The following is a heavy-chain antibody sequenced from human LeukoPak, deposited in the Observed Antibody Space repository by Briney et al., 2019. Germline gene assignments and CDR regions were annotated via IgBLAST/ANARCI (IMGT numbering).Heavy chain of an antibody. Sequence: ASVKVSCKASGGTFSSYAISWVRQAPGQGLEWMGRIIPILGIANYAQKFQGRVTITADKSTSTAYMELSSLRSEDTAVYYCARDGIVVVPAAATPQDYYYYYMDVWGKGTTVTVSS. CDR3: ARDGIVVVPAAATPQDYYYYYMDV. V-gene: IGHV1-69*04. D-gene: IGHD2-2*01. CDR2: IIPILGIA. J-gene: IGHJ6*03. CDR1: GGTFSSYA.